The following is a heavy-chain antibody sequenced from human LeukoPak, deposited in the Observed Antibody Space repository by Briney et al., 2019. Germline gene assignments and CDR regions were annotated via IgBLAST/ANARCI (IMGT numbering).Heavy chain of an antibody. CDR2: IYYSGST. V-gene: IGHV4-59*01. Sequence: PSETLSLTCTVSGGSISSYNWAWIRQPQGKDLEWIGYIYYSGSTNYNPSLKSRVTISVDTSKNQFSLKLSSVTAADTAVYYCARERDGYYFDYWGQGTLVTVSS. CDR3: ARERDGYYFDY. J-gene: IGHJ4*02. CDR1: GGSISSYN.